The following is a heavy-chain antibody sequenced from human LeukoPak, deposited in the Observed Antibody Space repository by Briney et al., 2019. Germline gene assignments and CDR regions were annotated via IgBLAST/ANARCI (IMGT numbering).Heavy chain of an antibody. CDR3: ARPGGDYGDPNWFDP. CDR2: INPSGGST. J-gene: IGHJ5*02. Sequence: ASVKVSCKASGYTFTSYYMHWVRQAPGQGLEWMGIINPSGGSTSYAQKFQGRVTMTRDMSTSTAYMELSSLRSEDTAVYYCARPGGDYGDPNWFDPWGQGTLVTVSS. D-gene: IGHD4-17*01. V-gene: IGHV1-46*01. CDR1: GYTFTSYY.